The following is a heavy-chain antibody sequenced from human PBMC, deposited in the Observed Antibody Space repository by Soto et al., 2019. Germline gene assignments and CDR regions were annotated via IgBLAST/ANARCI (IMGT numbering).Heavy chain of an antibody. D-gene: IGHD2-2*01. V-gene: IGHV3-23*01. CDR3: AKDIVVVPDAADY. J-gene: IGHJ4*02. CDR2: VNGGGDST. Sequence: GGSLRLSCAASGFTFSNYAMSWVRQAPGKGLEWVSTVNGGGDSTYYEDSVRGRFTISRDNSKNMLYLQMNGLRPEDTAVYFCAKDIVVVPDAADYWGQGTLVTVSS. CDR1: GFTFSNYA.